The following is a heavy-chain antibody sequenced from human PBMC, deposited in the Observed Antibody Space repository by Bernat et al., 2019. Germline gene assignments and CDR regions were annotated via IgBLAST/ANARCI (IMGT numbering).Heavy chain of an antibody. CDR1: GFTFSSYW. D-gene: IGHD3-3*01. J-gene: IGHJ6*03. CDR2: INSDGSST. Sequence: EVQLVESGGGLVQPGGSLRLSCAASGFTFSSYWMHWVRQAPGKGLVWVSRINSDGSSTSYADSVKGRFTISRDNAENTLYLQMNSLRAEDTAVYYCARAKYYDFWSGYLLYYMDVWGKGTTVTVSS. CDR3: ARAKYYDFWSGYLLYYMDV. V-gene: IGHV3-74*01.